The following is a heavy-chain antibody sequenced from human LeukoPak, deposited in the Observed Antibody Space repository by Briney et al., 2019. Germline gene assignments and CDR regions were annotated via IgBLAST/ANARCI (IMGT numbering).Heavy chain of an antibody. CDR2: MNPKTGRT. CDR3: VTGVPWD. CDR1: GNTFTTCD. Sequence: GASVKVSCKASGNTFTTCDFNWVRQAPGQGFEWMGWMNPKTGRTGFTQKFRGRSTMTRNISINTAYLEVTNLRFEDTALYYCVTGVPWDWGQGSLITVSS. D-gene: IGHD1-26*01. V-gene: IGHV1-8*01. J-gene: IGHJ4*02.